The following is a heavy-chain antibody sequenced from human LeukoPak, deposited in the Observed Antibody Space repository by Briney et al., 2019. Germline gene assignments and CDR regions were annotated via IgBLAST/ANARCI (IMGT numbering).Heavy chain of an antibody. V-gene: IGHV1-2*06. D-gene: IGHD1-26*01. CDR3: ARGGQSGNYYVNWFDP. Sequence: GASVKVSCKASEYTFSNYYIHWVRQAPGQGLEWMGRINPNSGGTNYAQKFQGRVTMTRDTSISTAYMELSRPTSDDTAVFYCARGGQSGNYYVNWFDPWGQGTLVTVSS. CDR1: EYTFSNYY. J-gene: IGHJ5*02. CDR2: INPNSGGT.